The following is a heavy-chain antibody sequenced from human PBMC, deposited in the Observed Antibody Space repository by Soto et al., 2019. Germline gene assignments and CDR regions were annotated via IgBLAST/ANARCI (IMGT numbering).Heavy chain of an antibody. J-gene: IGHJ6*02. CDR2: IYWDDDK. CDR1: GLSLSTTGVG. D-gene: IGHD2-21*02. V-gene: IGHV2-5*02. CDR3: VQSRCGGDCLQSYSSHSYYGLDV. Sequence: QVTLKESGPTLVKPTQTLTLTCTFSGLSLSTTGVGVGWIRQPLGKALEWLALIYWDDDKRYSPSLKSRLTITKDTSKNQVVLTMTNMDPVYTATYYCVQSRCGGDCLQSYSSHSYYGLDVWGQGTTVTVSS.